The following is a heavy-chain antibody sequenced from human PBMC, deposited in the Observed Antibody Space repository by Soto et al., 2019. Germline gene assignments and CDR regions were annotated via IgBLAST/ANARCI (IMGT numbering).Heavy chain of an antibody. V-gene: IGHV4-31*03. CDR3: ARVQGSGVPLDY. D-gene: IGHD3-10*01. CDR2: IYYTGNT. Sequence: QVLLQESGPGLVKPSQTLSLTCTVSGGSISSGGYYWSWIRQHAEKGLEWIGHIYYTGNTYYNPSLKSRVTISVDTSKNQFSLKVKSVTAADTAVYYCARVQGSGVPLDYWGQGAQVTVSS. J-gene: IGHJ4*02. CDR1: GGSISSGGYY.